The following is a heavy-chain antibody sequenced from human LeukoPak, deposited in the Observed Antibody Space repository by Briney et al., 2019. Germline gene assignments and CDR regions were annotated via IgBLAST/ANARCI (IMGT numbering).Heavy chain of an antibody. Sequence: SQTLSLTCTVSGGSISSGDYYCSWIRQPPRKGLEWIGYNYYSGSTYYNPSLKSRVTISVDTSNNQFSLKLSARTAADTAVHYCARDRRGSYTDYWGQGTLVTVSS. CDR1: GGSISSGDYY. V-gene: IGHV4-30-4*08. D-gene: IGHD1-26*01. CDR2: NYYSGST. CDR3: ARDRRGSYTDY. J-gene: IGHJ4*02.